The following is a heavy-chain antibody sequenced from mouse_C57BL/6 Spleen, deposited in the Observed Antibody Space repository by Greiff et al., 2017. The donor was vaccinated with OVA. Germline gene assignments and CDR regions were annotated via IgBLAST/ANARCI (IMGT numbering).Heavy chain of an antibody. V-gene: IGHV5-17*01. CDR2: ISSGSSTI. D-gene: IGHD1-1*01. CDR3: ARRRNYYGSSGGFDY. CDR1: GFTFSDYG. Sequence: EVKVEESGGGLVKPGGSLKLSCAASGFTFSDYGMHWVRQAPEKGLEWVAYISSGSSTIYYADTVKGRFTISRDNAKNTLFLQMTSLRSEDTAMYYCARRRNYYGSSGGFDYWGQGTTLTVSS. J-gene: IGHJ2*01.